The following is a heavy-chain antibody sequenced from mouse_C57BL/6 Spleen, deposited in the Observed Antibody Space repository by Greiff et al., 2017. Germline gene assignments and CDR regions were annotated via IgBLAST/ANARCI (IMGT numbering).Heavy chain of an antibody. V-gene: IGHV2-2*01. D-gene: IGHD1-1*01. CDR2: IWSGGST. Sequence: QVQLKESGPGLVQPSQSLSITCTVSGFSLTSYGVHWVRQSPGKGLEWLGVIWSGGSTDYNAAFISRLSISKDNSKGQVFFKMNSLQADDTAIYYCARNPDGSSYWYFDVWGTGTTVTVSS. CDR1: GFSLTSYG. CDR3: ARNPDGSSYWYFDV. J-gene: IGHJ1*03.